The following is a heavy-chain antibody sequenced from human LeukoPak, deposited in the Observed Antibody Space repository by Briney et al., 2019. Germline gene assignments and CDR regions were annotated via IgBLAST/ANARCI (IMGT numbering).Heavy chain of an antibody. Sequence: ASVKVSCKASGYTFTSYAMHWVRQAPGQRLEWMGWINAGNGNTKYSQKFQGRVTMTEDTSTDTAYMELSSLRSEDTAVYYCATGLWFGKYLDVWGKGTTVTISS. V-gene: IGHV1-3*01. J-gene: IGHJ6*04. CDR1: GYTFTSYA. CDR3: ATGLWFGKYLDV. CDR2: INAGNGNT. D-gene: IGHD3-10*01.